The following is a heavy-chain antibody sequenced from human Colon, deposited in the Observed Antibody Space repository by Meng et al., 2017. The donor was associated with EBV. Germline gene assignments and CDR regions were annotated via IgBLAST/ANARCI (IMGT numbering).Heavy chain of an antibody. Sequence: VQLQQWGAGLFKSSVTLSRSCAFDGGSFRDYYWTWIRHPPGKGLEWIGEIDHRGNTKYNPSLKSRVTISLDTSKKQFSLKVSSVTAADSAVYYCARRGPSGNFSPWSQGALVTVSS. J-gene: IGHJ5*02. D-gene: IGHD3-10*01. CDR3: ARRGPSGNFSP. CDR1: GGSFRDYY. CDR2: IDHRGNT. V-gene: IGHV4-34*01.